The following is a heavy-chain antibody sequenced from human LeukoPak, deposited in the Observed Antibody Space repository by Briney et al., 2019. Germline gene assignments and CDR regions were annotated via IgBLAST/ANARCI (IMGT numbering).Heavy chain of an antibody. J-gene: IGHJ6*03. V-gene: IGHV1-8*01. CDR1: RYTFTSYD. CDR2: MNPNTGRT. CDR3: ARKGPANYYYYYMDV. Sequence: GASVKVSCKASRYTFTSYDINWVREAAGQGLEWMGWMNPNTGRTGYAQKFQGRVTMTRDASINTAYMELTNLRSEDTAVYFCARKGPANYYYYYMDVWGKGTTVTVSS. D-gene: IGHD2-2*01.